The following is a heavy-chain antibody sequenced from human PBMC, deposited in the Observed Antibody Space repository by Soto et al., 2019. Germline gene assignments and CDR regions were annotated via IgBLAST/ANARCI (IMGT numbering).Heavy chain of an antibody. CDR1: GGSISSYY. Sequence: SETLSLTCTVSGGSISSYYWSWIRQPPGKGLEWIGYIYYSGSTNYNPSLKSRVTISVDTSKNQFSLKLSSVTAADTAVYYCARSCSGGSCYPGGDYYYYYMDVWGKGTTVTVSS. CDR2: IYYSGST. J-gene: IGHJ6*03. D-gene: IGHD2-15*01. V-gene: IGHV4-59*01. CDR3: ARSCSGGSCYPGGDYYYYYMDV.